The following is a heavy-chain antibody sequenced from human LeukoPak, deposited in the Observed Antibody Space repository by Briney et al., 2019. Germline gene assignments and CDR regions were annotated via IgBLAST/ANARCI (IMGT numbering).Heavy chain of an antibody. CDR1: GGSISSYY. CDR3: ARGPVTEAFDI. CDR2: IYYSGTT. J-gene: IGHJ3*02. V-gene: IGHV4-59*01. Sequence: PSETLSLTCTVSGGSISSYYWSWIRQPPGKGLEWIGFIYYSGTTNYNPSLKSRVPISVDPSKNQFSLRLSSVTAADTAVYYCARGPVTEAFDIWGQGTMVTVSS. D-gene: IGHD5-18*01.